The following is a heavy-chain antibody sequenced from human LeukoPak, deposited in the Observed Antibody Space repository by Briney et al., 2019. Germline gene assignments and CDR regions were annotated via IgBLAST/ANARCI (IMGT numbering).Heavy chain of an antibody. CDR1: GFTVSSYE. CDR2: TSDSGSTI. V-gene: IGHV3-48*03. CDR3: ARVVGLR. J-gene: IGHJ4*02. D-gene: IGHD1-26*01. Sequence: GSLRLSCAASGFTVSSYEMNWVRQAPGKGLEWVSYTSDSGSTIYYADSVKGRFTISRDNTKNSLYLQMNSLRAEDTAVYECARVVGLRWGQGTLVTVS.